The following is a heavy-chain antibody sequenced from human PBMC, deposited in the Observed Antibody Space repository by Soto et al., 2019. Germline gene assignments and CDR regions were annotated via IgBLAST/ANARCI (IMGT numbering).Heavy chain of an antibody. V-gene: IGHV3-21*01. CDR1: GFTFSSYS. J-gene: IGHJ4*02. D-gene: IGHD5-12*01. CDR2: ISSSSSYI. CDR3: ARDGGDGYKDYFDY. Sequence: PGGSLRLSCAASGFTFSSYSMNWVRQAPGKGLEWVSSISSSSSYIYYADSVKGRFTISRDNAKNSLYLQMNSLRAEDTAVYYCARDGGDGYKDYFDYWGQGTLVNGSS.